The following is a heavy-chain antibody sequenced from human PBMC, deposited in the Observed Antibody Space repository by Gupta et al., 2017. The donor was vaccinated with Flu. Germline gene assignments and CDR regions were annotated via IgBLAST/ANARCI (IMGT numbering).Heavy chain of an antibody. D-gene: IGHD3-22*01. J-gene: IGHJ4*02. V-gene: IGHV3-48*03. CDR1: GFTFSSYD. Sequence: EVQLVESGGGLVQPGGSLRLACAASGFTFSSYDMNWVRQAPGKGLEWVSYISSSGSTKYYADSVEGRFTVSRDNAENSLFLQMNSLRAEDTAVYYCARESRYDSSGYLPWERTTDYWGQGTMVTVSS. CDR3: ARESRYDSSGYLPWERTTDY. CDR2: ISSSGSTK.